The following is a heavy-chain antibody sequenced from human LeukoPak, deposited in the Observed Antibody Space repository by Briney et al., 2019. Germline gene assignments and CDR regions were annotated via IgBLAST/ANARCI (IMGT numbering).Heavy chain of an antibody. CDR2: IRQDGSQK. Sequence: PGGSLRLSCAASGFTFSSYSMNWVRQAPGKGLEWVANIRQDGSQKNYVDSVKGRFTISRDNAKNSLYLQMNSLRGEDTAVYYCARDEGDTVTTYRFDLWGRGTLVTVSS. V-gene: IGHV3-7*01. CDR1: GFTFSSYS. CDR3: ARDEGDTVTTYRFDL. D-gene: IGHD4-17*01. J-gene: IGHJ2*01.